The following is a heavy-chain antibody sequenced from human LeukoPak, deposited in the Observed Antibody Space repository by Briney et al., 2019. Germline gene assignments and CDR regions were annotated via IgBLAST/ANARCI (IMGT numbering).Heavy chain of an antibody. D-gene: IGHD6-13*01. V-gene: IGHV3-23*01. CDR3: ARPLSSSWTFSYYYYYYMDV. J-gene: IGHJ6*03. Sequence: GGSLRLACAASGFTFSSYAISWVRQAPGEGLEWVSGISCSGDSTYYADSVKDRFTISRHNSKNTLYLQMNSLRAEDTAVYYCARPLSSSWTFSYYYYYYMDVWGKGTTVTVSS. CDR2: ISCSGDST. CDR1: GFTFSSYA.